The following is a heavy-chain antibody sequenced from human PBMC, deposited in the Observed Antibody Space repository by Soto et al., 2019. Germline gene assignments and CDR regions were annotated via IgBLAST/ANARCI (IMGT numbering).Heavy chain of an antibody. CDR2: IYYSGST. CDR1: GGSISSYY. V-gene: IGHV4-59*08. CDR3: ASGGPYSSFDP. Sequence: SETLSLTCTVSGGSISSYYWSWIRQPPGKGLEWIGYIYYSGSTNYNPSLKSRVTISVDTSKNQFSLKLSSVTAADTAVYYCASGGPYSSFDPWGQGTLVTVSS. D-gene: IGHD6-13*01. J-gene: IGHJ5*02.